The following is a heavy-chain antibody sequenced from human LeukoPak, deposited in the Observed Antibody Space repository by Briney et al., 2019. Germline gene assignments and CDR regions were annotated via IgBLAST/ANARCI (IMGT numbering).Heavy chain of an antibody. CDR2: ISGSGGST. D-gene: IGHD5-24*01. CDR3: AKDTLMAPDY. J-gene: IGHJ4*02. V-gene: IGHV3-23*01. CDR1: GFTFSSYG. Sequence: GGTLRLSCAASGFTFSSYGMSWVRQAPGKGLEWVSAISGSGGSTYYADSVKGRFTISRDNSKNTLYLQMNSLRAEDTAVYYCAKDTLMAPDYWGQGTLVTVSS.